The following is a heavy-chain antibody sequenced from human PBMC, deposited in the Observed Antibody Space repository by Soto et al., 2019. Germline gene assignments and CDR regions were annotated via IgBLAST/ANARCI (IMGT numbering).Heavy chain of an antibody. CDR1: GFTFSSYA. J-gene: IGHJ5*02. CDR2: ISGSGGST. V-gene: IGHV3-23*01. D-gene: IGHD2-15*01. CDR3: AKERPLRYCSGGSCYPPTS. Sequence: EVQLLESGGGLVQPGGSLRLSCAASGFTFSSYAMSWVRQAPGKGLEWVSAISGSGGSTYYADSVKGRFTISRDNSKNTLYLQMNSLRAEDTAVYYCAKERPLRYCSGGSCYPPTSWGQGTLVTVSS.